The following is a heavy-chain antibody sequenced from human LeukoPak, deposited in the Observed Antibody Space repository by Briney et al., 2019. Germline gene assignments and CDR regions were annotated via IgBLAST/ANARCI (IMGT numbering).Heavy chain of an antibody. CDR3: AKEVIVGATDDAFDI. CDR1: GYTFTSYG. J-gene: IGHJ3*02. D-gene: IGHD1-26*01. CDR2: ISAYNGNT. V-gene: IGHV1-18*01. Sequence: ASVKVSCKASGYTFTSYGISWVRQAPGQGLEWMGWISAYNGNTNYAQKLQGRVTMTTDTSTSTAYMELRSLRSDDTAVYYCAKEVIVGATDDAFDIWGQGTMVTVSS.